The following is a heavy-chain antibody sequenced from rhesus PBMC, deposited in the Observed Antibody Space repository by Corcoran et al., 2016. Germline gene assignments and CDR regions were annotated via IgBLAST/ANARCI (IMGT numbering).Heavy chain of an antibody. J-gene: IGHJ6*01. D-gene: IGHD6-25*01. V-gene: IGHV4-122*02. CDR2: ITYSGST. Sequence: QVQLQESGPGLVKPSETLSLTCAVSGGSISSGYYYWSWIRQPPGKGLEWIGYITYSGSTSYNPSLKCRVTISRDTSKNQFSLKLSSVTAADTAVYYCARYGVIAAAGDSWGQGVVVTVSS. CDR3: ARYGVIAAAGDS. CDR1: GGSISSGYYY.